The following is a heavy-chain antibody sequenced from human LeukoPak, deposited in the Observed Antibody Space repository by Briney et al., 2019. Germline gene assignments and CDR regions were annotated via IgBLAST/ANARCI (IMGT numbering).Heavy chain of an antibody. CDR3: ARDRCRDGYSDAFDI. Sequence: ASVKVSCKASGYTFTSYYMHWVRQAPGQGLEWMGIINPSGGSTSYAQKFQGRVTMTSDTSTSRVYMELSSLRSEDTAVYYCARDRCRDGYSDAFDIWGQGTMVTVSS. V-gene: IGHV1-46*01. D-gene: IGHD5-24*01. J-gene: IGHJ3*02. CDR2: INPSGGST. CDR1: GYTFTSYY.